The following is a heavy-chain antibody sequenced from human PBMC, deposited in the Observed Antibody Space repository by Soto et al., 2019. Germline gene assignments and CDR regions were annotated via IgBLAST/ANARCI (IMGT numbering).Heavy chain of an antibody. CDR3: AKDRPLHPYYYYGMGV. Sequence: GGSMRHSRAAAGVTCRNHGSHWVSKEQGKGLDCVAVISYDGSNKYYAYSVKGRFTISRDNSKNTLYLQMNSLRAEDTAFYYCAKDRPLHPYYYYGMGVWGEATTVTVYS. CDR2: ISYDGSNK. D-gene: IGHD1-26*01. V-gene: IGHV3-30*18. J-gene: IGHJ6*04. CDR1: GVTCRNHG.